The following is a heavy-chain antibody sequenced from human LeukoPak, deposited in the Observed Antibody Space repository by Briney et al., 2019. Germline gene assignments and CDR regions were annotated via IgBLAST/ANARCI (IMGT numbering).Heavy chain of an antibody. Sequence: SETLSFTCTVSGYSITRGYYWGWIRQPPGKGLEWIGSIYHSGSTYYNPSLKSRVVISVDTSKNQFSLKLNSVTAADTAVYYCARSGPYYYHYMDVWGKGTTVTVSS. CDR3: ARSGPYYYHYMDV. CDR2: IYHSGST. V-gene: IGHV4-38-2*02. D-gene: IGHD3-10*01. CDR1: GYSITRGYY. J-gene: IGHJ6*03.